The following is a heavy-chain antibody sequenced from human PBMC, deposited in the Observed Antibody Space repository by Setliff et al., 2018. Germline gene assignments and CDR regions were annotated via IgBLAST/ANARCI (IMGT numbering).Heavy chain of an antibody. V-gene: IGHV3-7*01. Sequence: GGSLRLSCAASGFDFKTHWMDWARQAPGKGLEWVANIKEDGSQRNYVDAVKGRFTISRDNAKNSLYLQMNSLRAEDTAVYYCARDPPWELRYFDLWGRGTLVTVSS. D-gene: IGHD1-26*01. J-gene: IGHJ2*01. CDR3: ARDPPWELRYFDL. CDR1: GFDFKTHW. CDR2: IKEDGSQR.